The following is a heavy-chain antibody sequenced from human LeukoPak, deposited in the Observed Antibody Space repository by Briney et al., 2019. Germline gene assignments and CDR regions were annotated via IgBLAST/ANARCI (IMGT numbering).Heavy chain of an antibody. D-gene: IGHD3-9*01. CDR2: ISAYNGNT. CDR1: AYTFTSYG. J-gene: IGHJ4*02. Sequence: ASVKVSCKASAYTFTSYGISWVRQAPGQGLEWMGWISAYNGNTNYAQKVQGRVTMTTDTSTSTAYMELRSLRSDDTAVYYCAKDDAWLRYQYWGQGTLVTVSS. CDR3: AKDDAWLRYQY. V-gene: IGHV1-18*01.